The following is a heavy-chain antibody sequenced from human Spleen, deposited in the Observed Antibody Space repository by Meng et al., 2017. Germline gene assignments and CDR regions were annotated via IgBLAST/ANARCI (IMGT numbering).Heavy chain of an antibody. CDR1: GFTFSSYN. CDR2: INTDGNIT. J-gene: IGHJ6*02. Sequence: GESLKISCAASGFTFSSYNMHWVRQTPGEGLVWVSRINTDGNITTYADSVKGRFTFSRDNSKNTLYLQMNSLRAEDTAVYYCAKSLGPYSYYALDVWGQGTTVTVSS. D-gene: IGHD2-21*01. V-gene: IGHV3-74*01. CDR3: AKSLGPYSYYALDV.